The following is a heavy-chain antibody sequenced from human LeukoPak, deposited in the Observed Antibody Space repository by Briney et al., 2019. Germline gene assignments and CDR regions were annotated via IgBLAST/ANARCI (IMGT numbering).Heavy chain of an antibody. D-gene: IGHD3-10*01. V-gene: IGHV4-39*01. CDR2: INYSGST. CDR3: ARARLSIVRGITNFDY. J-gene: IGHJ4*02. CDR1: GGSISSNTYY. Sequence: SETLSLTCTVSGGSISSNTYYWGWIRQPPGKGLEWIGSINYSGSTFYNPSLKSRVTISVDTSKNQFSLILSSVTAADTAVYFCARARLSIVRGITNFDYWGQGTVVTVSS.